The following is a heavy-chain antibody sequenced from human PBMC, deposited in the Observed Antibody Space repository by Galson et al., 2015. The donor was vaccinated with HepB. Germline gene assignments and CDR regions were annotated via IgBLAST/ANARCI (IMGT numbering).Heavy chain of an antibody. Sequence: SLRLSCAASGFSFTSYWMHWVRQAPGKGLVWVPRINSDGSFLNYADSLKGRFTISRDNAKNTLYLQMNSLRAEDTAIYYCVRMGADYGVESYFDYWGQGVLVTVSS. D-gene: IGHD4-17*01. CDR3: VRMGADYGVESYFDY. J-gene: IGHJ4*02. CDR2: INSDGSFL. CDR1: GFSFTSYW. V-gene: IGHV3-74*01.